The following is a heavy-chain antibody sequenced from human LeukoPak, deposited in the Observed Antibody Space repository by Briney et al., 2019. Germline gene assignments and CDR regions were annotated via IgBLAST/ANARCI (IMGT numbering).Heavy chain of an antibody. CDR3: ASDRVFYGLDV. V-gene: IGHV3-74*01. J-gene: IGHJ6*02. CDR1: GFTFSSYW. Sequence: PGGSLRLSCAASGFTFSSYWMHWVRQAPGKGLVWVSRIKSDGSETSYADSVKGRFTISRDNARNKLYLQMNSLRPEDTAIYYCASDRVFYGLDVWGQGTPVTVSS. CDR2: IKSDGSET.